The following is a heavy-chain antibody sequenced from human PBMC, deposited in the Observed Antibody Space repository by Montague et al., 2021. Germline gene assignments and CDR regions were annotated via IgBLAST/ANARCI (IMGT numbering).Heavy chain of an antibody. D-gene: IGHD2-2*01. CDR2: IGGTSGVT. CDR1: GFIFSNYA. J-gene: IGHJ4*02. Sequence: SRRLSLSASGFIFSNYAMSWVRLAPGEGLEWVSFIGGTSGVTTYADSVKGRFTISRDNSKSTLWLQLNSLRAEDTGVYYCANSGGGGGSTSWAYWGQGTLVTVSS. CDR3: ANSGGGGGSTSWAY. V-gene: IGHV3-23*01.